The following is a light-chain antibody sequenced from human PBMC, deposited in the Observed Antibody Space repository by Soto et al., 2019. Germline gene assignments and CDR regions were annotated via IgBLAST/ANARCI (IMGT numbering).Light chain of an antibody. CDR1: SSDVGGYNY. J-gene: IGLJ2*01. V-gene: IGLV2-14*01. CDR3: SSYTSSSTLSVV. CDR2: DVS. Sequence: QSALTQPASVSGSPGQSITISCTGTSSDVGGYNYVSRYQQHPGKAPKLMIYDVSNRPSGVSNRFSGSKSGNTASLTISGLQAEDEADYYCSSYTSSSTLSVVFGGGTKVTVL.